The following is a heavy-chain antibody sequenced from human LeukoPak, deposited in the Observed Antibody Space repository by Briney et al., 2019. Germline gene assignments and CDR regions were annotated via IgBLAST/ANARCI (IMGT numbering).Heavy chain of an antibody. Sequence: ASVKVSCKASGYTFTSYDINWVRQATGQGLEWVGWMNPNSDNTGYAQKFQGRVTITRNTSISTAYMELSSLRSEDTAVYYCARAPSDIVVVPAARYYYYMDVWGKGTTVTVSS. CDR2: MNPNSDNT. D-gene: IGHD2-2*01. J-gene: IGHJ6*03. CDR1: GYTFTSYD. CDR3: ARAPSDIVVVPAARYYYYMDV. V-gene: IGHV1-8*03.